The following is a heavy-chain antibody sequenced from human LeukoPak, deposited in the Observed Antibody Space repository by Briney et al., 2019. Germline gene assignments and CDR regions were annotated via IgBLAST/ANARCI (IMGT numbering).Heavy chain of an antibody. D-gene: IGHD5-24*01. CDR3: ARDNLNWFDP. J-gene: IGHJ5*02. Sequence: SETLSLTCAVYGGSFSGYYWSWIRQPPGKGLEWIGEIHHSGSTNYNPSLKSRVTMSVDTSRNQFSLQLTSVTAADTAIYFCARDNLNWFDPWGQGTLVTVSS. V-gene: IGHV4-34*01. CDR2: IHHSGST. CDR1: GGSFSGYY.